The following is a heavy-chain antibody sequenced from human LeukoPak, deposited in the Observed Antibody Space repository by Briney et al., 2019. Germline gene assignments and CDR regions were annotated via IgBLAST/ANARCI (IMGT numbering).Heavy chain of an antibody. CDR1: KFMFSAYN. J-gene: IGHJ4*02. CDR3: ARDFNWAFDY. CDR2: ISHDGNTG. V-gene: IGHV3-30*09. D-gene: IGHD3-16*01. Sequence: GGSLRLSCAASKFMFSAYNMHWVRQVPGKGLEWLAIISHDGNTGHYADSVKGRFAISRDNSKDTVDLQMNSLRADDTAVYYCARDFNWAFDYWGQGTLVTVSS.